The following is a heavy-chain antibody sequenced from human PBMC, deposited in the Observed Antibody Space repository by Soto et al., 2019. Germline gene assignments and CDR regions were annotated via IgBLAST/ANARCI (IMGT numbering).Heavy chain of an antibody. D-gene: IGHD3-10*01. V-gene: IGHV3-11*03. Sequence: GGSLRLSCSASGFTFSDDYMSWIRQVPGKGLEWLSYISSSGRYTNYADSIKGRFIISRDNSNNSLYLQMNSLRVEDTAIYFYARKKTSADYFDYWGHGTLVTVSS. CDR2: ISSSGRYT. CDR3: ARKKTSADYFDY. CDR1: GFTFSDDY. J-gene: IGHJ4*01.